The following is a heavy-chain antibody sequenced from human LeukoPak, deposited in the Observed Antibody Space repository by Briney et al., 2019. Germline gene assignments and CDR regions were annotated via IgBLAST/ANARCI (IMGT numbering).Heavy chain of an antibody. Sequence: PGGSLRLSCAASGFTVSTNCMTWVRQAPGKGLEWVSSISPSSSYIHYADSAKGRFTISRDNAKNSLYLQMNSLRAEDTAVYYCARVVTYYSDSSGYALDYWGQGALVTVSS. CDR3: ARVVTYYSDSSGYALDY. CDR2: ISPSSSYI. CDR1: GFTVSTNC. V-gene: IGHV3-21*01. J-gene: IGHJ4*02. D-gene: IGHD3-22*01.